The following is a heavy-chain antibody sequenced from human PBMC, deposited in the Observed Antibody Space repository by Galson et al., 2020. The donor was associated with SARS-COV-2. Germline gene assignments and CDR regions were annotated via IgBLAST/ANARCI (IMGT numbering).Heavy chain of an antibody. J-gene: IGHJ4*02. D-gene: IGHD3-3*01. V-gene: IGHV4-31*03. CDR3: ARGMDGYDFWSGYFF. Sequence: SETLSLTCTVSGGSIRSGGYYWSWIRQHPGKGLEWIGYIYYSGSTYYNPSLKSRVTISVDTSKNQFSLKLSSVTAADTAVYYCARGMDGYDFWSGYFFWGQGTLVTVSS. CDR2: IYYSGST. CDR1: GGSIRSGGYY.